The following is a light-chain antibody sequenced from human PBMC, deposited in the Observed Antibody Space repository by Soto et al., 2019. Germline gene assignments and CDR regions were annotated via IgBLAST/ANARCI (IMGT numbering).Light chain of an antibody. V-gene: IGLV2-14*01. CDR3: SSFASTHTYV. CDR2: EVN. CDR1: SSDVAFYNH. Sequence: LTQPASVSGSPGQSITISCTGTSSDVAFYNHVSWYQQHPGKAPELLIYEVNNRPSGASHRFSGSKSGNTASLTISGLQAEDEADYYCSSFASTHTYVFGTGTKVTVL. J-gene: IGLJ1*01.